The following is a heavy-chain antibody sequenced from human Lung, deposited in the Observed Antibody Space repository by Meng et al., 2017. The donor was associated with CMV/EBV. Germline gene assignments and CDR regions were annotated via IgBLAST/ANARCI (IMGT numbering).Heavy chain of an antibody. J-gene: IGHJ4*02. CDR2: IKKDGSEK. V-gene: IGHV3-7*01. Sequence: EXLKISCKVSGFTFSNYWMNWVRQTPEKGLEWVANIKKDGSEKNYLGSVKGRFTISRDNAKNSLYLQMNRLRVEDTAVYYCARDFDYWGQGTLVPVAS. CDR1: GFTFSNYW. CDR3: ARDFDY.